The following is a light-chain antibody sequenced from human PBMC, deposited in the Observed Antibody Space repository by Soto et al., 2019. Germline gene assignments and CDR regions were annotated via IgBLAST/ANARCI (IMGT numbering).Light chain of an antibody. CDR3: QQYGSSPWT. Sequence: EIGMTQSTATLSVSPGERASLSCRASQSVSSNLAWYQQKPGQAPRLLIYGASTRATGIPARFSGSGSGTEFTLTISRLEPEDFAVYYCQQYGSSPWTFGQGTKVDIK. V-gene: IGKV3-15*01. CDR2: GAS. CDR1: QSVSSN. J-gene: IGKJ1*01.